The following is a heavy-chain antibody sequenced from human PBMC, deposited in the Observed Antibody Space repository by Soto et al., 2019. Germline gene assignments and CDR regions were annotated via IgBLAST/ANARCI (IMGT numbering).Heavy chain of an antibody. J-gene: IGHJ4*02. Sequence: GGSLRLSCAASGFTFSSYGMHWVRQAPGKGLEWVAVISYDGSNKYYADSVKGRFTISRDNSKNTLYLQMNSLRAEDTAVYYCAKDGHHGDYLISGFDYWGQGTLVTVSS. CDR2: ISYDGSNK. CDR1: GFTFSSYG. D-gene: IGHD4-17*01. CDR3: AKDGHHGDYLISGFDY. V-gene: IGHV3-30*18.